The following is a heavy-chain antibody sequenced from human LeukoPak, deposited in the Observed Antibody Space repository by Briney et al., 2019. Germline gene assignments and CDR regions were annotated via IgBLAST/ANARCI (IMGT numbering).Heavy chain of an antibody. Sequence: SETLSLTCAVYGGSFSGYYWSWIRQPPGKGLEWIGEINHSGSTNYNPSLKSRVTILVYTSKNQFSLKLSSVTAADTAVYYCAREKNGSGSYSAGYDYWGQGTLVTVSS. J-gene: IGHJ4*02. D-gene: IGHD3-10*01. CDR3: AREKNGSGSYSAGYDY. CDR2: INHSGST. CDR1: GGSFSGYY. V-gene: IGHV4-34*01.